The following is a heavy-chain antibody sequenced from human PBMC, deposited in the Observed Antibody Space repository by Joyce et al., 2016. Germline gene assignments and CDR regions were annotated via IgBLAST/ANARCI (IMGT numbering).Heavy chain of an antibody. V-gene: IGHV1-2*06. CDR1: GDPFNDYS. J-gene: IGHJ4*02. CDR2: INPKSGDT. CDR3: ARGDLLD. Sequence: QVQVVQSGAGVKKPGASVKVSCRASGDPFNDYSIHWVRQARGQGLECMGRINPKSGDTNYAQNFQGRVTMTRDTYINTAYIELGSLRSDDTAVYYCARGDLLDWGQGTLVTVSS. D-gene: IGHD2-8*02.